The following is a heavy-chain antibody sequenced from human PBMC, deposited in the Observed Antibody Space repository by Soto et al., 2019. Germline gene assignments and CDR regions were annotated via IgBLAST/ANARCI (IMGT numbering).Heavy chain of an antibody. V-gene: IGHV4-59*11. D-gene: IGHD1-1*01. CDR1: GASITSHY. J-gene: IGHJ4*02. CDR2: IYHSGST. CDR3: ARGNDLLYY. Sequence: QVQLQESDPGLVRPSETLSLTCTVSGASITSHYWSWIRQSPGKGLESIGYIYHSGSTNYNPSFESRVSTSVDTSKNQFSLKLTSVTAEDTAVYYCARGNDLLYYWGQGILVTVSS.